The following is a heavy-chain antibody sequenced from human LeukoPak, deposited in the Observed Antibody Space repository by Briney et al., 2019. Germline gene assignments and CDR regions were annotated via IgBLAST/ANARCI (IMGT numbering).Heavy chain of an antibody. CDR1: GGSISSYY. V-gene: IGHV4-59*01. D-gene: IGHD3-10*01. CDR3: AKSNGYGLVDI. J-gene: IGHJ3*02. Sequence: PSETLSLTCTVSGGSISSYYWSWIRQPPGKGLEWIGYIYYSGSTNYNSSFKSRVTISIDTSKNQFSLRLSSMTAADTAVYYCAKSNGYGLVDIWGQGTMVTVSS. CDR2: IYYSGST.